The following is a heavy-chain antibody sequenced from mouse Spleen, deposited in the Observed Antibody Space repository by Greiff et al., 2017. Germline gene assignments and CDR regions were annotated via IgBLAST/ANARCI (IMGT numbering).Heavy chain of an antibody. CDR1: GFAFSSYD. D-gene: IGHD1-1*01. V-gene: IGHV5-12-1*01. CDR3: ARRNYYGSSYWYFDV. CDR2: ISSGGGST. Sequence: EVKVVESGGGLVKPGGSLKLSCAASGFAFSSYDMSWVRQTPEKRLEWVAYISSGGGSTYYPDTVKGRFTISRDNAKNTLYLQISSLKSEDTAMYYCARRNYYGSSYWYFDVWGAGTTVTVSS. J-gene: IGHJ1*01.